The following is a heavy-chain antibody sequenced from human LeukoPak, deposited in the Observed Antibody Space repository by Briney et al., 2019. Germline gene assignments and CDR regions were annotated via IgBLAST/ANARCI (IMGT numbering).Heavy chain of an antibody. V-gene: IGHV4-4*09. Sequence: SETLSLTCTVSGGSISSYYWSWIRQPPGKGLEWIGYIYTSGSTNYNPSLKSRVTISVDTSKNQFSLKLSSVTAADTAVYYCARQRYQLLYTGGLGSASYFDYWGQGTLVTVSS. CDR1: GGSISSYY. J-gene: IGHJ4*02. D-gene: IGHD2-2*02. CDR3: ARQRYQLLYTGGLGSASYFDY. CDR2: IYTSGST.